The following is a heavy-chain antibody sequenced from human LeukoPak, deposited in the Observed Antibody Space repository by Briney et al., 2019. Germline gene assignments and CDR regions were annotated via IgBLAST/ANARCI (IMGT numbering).Heavy chain of an antibody. CDR1: GFTFSSYG. CDR3: ARGGTTGTTGGPGLDP. D-gene: IGHD1-1*01. Sequence: GGSLRLSCAASGFTFSSYGMHWVRQAPGKGLEWVAVIWYDGSNKYYADSVKGRFTISRDNSKNTLYLQMNSLRAEDTAVYYCARGGTTGTTGGPGLDPWGQGTLVTVSS. V-gene: IGHV3-33*01. J-gene: IGHJ5*02. CDR2: IWYDGSNK.